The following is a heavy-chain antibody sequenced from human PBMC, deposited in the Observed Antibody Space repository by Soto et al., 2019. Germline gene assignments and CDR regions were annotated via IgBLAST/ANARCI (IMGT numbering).Heavy chain of an antibody. CDR3: AIPTGLEVTGLDY. J-gene: IGHJ4*02. CDR1: GFTFSNYA. CDR2: ISGSGGST. D-gene: IGHD2-21*02. Sequence: PGGSLRLSCTASGFTFSNYALSWIRQAPGKGLEWVSAISGSGGSTYYADSVKGRFTIFRDNSKNTLYLQMNSLRAADTAIYYCAIPTGLEVTGLDYWGKGTLVTVSS. V-gene: IGHV3-23*01.